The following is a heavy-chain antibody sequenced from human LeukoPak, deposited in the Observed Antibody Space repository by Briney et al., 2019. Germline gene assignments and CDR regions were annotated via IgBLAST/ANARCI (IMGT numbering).Heavy chain of an antibody. J-gene: IGHJ5*02. D-gene: IGHD2-15*01. CDR1: GGSISSYY. V-gene: IGHV4-59*08. Sequence: SETLSLTCTVSGGSISSYYWSWIRQPPGKGLEWIGYIYYSGSTNYNPSLKSRVTISVDTSKNQFSLKLSSVTAADTAVYYCARAPKELLLNWFDPWGQGTLVTVSS. CDR3: ARAPKELLLNWFDP. CDR2: IYYSGST.